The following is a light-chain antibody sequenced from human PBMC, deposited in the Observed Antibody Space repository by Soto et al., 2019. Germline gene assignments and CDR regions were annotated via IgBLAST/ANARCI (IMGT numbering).Light chain of an antibody. Sequence: QSALTQPRSVSGSPGQSVTIYCTGISNNYVSWYQQHPVKVPKVIVYDVTLRPSGVSDRFSGSRSGNTASLAISGLRAEDEADYYCCSYSGTYTEVVFGGGTKVTVL. V-gene: IGLV2-11*01. CDR3: CSYSGTYTEVV. CDR1: SNNY. J-gene: IGLJ2*01. CDR2: DVT.